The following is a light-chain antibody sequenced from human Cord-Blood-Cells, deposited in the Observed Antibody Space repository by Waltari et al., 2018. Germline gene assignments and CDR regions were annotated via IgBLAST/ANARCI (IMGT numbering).Light chain of an antibody. CDR2: GAS. J-gene: IGKJ1*01. CDR1: QSGSSSY. CDR3: QQYGSSPWT. Sequence: EIVLTQSPGTLSLSPGERATLPCRASQSGSSSYLAWYQQKPGQAPRLLIYGASSRATGIPDRFSGSGSGTDFTLTISRLEPEDFAVYYCQQYGSSPWTFGQGTKVEIK. V-gene: IGKV3-20*01.